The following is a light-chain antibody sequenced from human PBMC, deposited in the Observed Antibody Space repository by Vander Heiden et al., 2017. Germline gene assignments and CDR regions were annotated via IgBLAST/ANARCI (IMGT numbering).Light chain of an antibody. CDR1: HDISTS. CDR3: HQASSFPWT. CDR2: LAS. V-gene: IGKV1-12*01. J-gene: IGKJ1*01. Sequence: DTQMTQSPSSVSASVGDSVAISCRASHDISTSLVWYQQKPVQVPNLLIYLASTLQRGVPSRFSGSGSGTDFTLTISSLQPEDFATYYCHQASSFPWTFGQGTRVEIK.